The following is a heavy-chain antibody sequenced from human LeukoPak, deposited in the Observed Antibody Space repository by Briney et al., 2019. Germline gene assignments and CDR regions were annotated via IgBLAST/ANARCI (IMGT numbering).Heavy chain of an antibody. D-gene: IGHD5-18*01. Sequence: ASVKVSCKASGYTFTSYDINWVRQATAQGLEWMGWMNPNSGNTGYAQKFQGTVTMTRNTSISTAYMELSSLRSEDTAVYYCARASVTPYYQSGMDVWGQGTTVTVS. CDR2: MNPNSGNT. CDR1: GYTFTSYD. V-gene: IGHV1-8*01. CDR3: ARASVTPYYQSGMDV. J-gene: IGHJ6*02.